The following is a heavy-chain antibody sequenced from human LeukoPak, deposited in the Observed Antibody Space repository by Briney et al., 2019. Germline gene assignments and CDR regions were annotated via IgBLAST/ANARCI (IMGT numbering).Heavy chain of an antibody. CDR2: ISYGGTSK. J-gene: IGHJ4*02. CDR3: ARVVFWMPTVNFRPPDEF. CDR1: GFTISSYD. V-gene: IGHV3-33*05. D-gene: IGHD3-3*01. Sequence: PGRSLRLSCAASGFTISSYDMNWVRQAPGKGLEWVSLISYGGTSKYYADSVKGRFAISKDNSKNTLYLEMNSLRVDDTAIYYCARVVFWMPTVNFRPPDEFWGQRTLATVSS.